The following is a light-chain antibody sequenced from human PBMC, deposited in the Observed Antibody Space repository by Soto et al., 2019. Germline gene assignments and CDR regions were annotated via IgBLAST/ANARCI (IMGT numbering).Light chain of an antibody. Sequence: DIQITQSPSSVSASVGDRVTITCRASQGIGNWLAWYQQRPGEAPRLLIYRTSSLQGGVPSRFSGSGSGTEFTLTISSLQPEDFASYYCQQGSSFPLTFGGGTKVDIK. CDR3: QQGSSFPLT. J-gene: IGKJ4*01. CDR1: QGIGNW. V-gene: IGKV1-12*01. CDR2: RTS.